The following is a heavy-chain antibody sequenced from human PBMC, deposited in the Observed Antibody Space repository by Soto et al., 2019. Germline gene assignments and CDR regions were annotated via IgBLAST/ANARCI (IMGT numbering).Heavy chain of an antibody. CDR3: VRDGPCIITSCYGNWFDP. CDR1: GFTFSTYW. Sequence: EVQLVESGGGLVQPGGSLRLSCAASGFTFSTYWMHWIRQVPGKGLEWVSRINSDASHTYYADSVKGRFTISRDNAKNTLHLEMNGLRAADTAVYYCVRDGPCIITSCYGNWFDPWGQGTLVTVSS. V-gene: IGHV3-74*01. CDR2: INSDASHT. J-gene: IGHJ5*02. D-gene: IGHD2-2*01.